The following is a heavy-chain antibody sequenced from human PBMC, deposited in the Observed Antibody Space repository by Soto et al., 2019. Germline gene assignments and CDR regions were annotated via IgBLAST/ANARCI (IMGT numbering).Heavy chain of an antibody. V-gene: IGHV4-59*01. CDR3: ARGSRYFDWLLSN. CDR1: GGSISSYY. Sequence: SETLSLTCTVSGGSISSYYWSWIRQPPGKGLEWIGYIYYSGSTNYNPSLKSRVTISVDTSKNQFSLKLSSVTAADTAVYYCARGSRYFDWLLSNWGQGTLVTVSS. D-gene: IGHD3-9*01. J-gene: IGHJ4*02. CDR2: IYYSGST.